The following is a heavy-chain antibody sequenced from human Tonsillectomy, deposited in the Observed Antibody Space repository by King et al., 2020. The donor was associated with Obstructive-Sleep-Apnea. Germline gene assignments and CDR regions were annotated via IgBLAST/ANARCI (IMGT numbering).Heavy chain of an antibody. V-gene: IGHV2-26*01. CDR3: ARVPSGYSCFSRYYYGMDV. D-gene: IGHD5-12*01. Sequence: VTLKESGPVLVKPTETLTLTCTVSGFSLSNTRMGVSWIRQPPGKALEWLAHIFSHDDKSYSTSLKTRLTISKDTSKSQVVLTMTNMDPVDTATYYCARVPSGYSCFSRYYYGMDVWGQGTTVTVS. CDR2: IFSHDDK. J-gene: IGHJ6*02. CDR1: GFSLSNTRMG.